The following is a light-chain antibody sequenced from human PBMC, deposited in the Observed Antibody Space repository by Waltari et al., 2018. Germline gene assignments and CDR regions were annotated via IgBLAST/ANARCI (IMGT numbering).Light chain of an antibody. CDR1: SSDVGGYNY. CDR2: YGS. Sequence: QPALTQPASVSGSPGQSITISSTGTSSDVGGYNYVSRYQLHPGKASKLMIYYGSNRPSGVTNCFSASKSGKKASLTIAGLQDEDEADYYCSSYTRSINIVLGVGTNLNV. V-gene: IGLV2-14*03. CDR3: SSYTRSINIV. J-gene: IGLJ2*01.